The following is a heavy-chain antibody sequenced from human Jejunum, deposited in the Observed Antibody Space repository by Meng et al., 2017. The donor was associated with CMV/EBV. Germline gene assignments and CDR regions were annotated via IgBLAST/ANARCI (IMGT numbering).Heavy chain of an antibody. Sequence: AASGFTFRRYWMSWVRQTPGKGLEWVANINQDGSEKYYVDSVKGRFTISRDNAKNSLYLQMNSLRAEDTAVYYCAITGFDGSYFDSWGQGTLVTVSS. V-gene: IGHV3-7*03. CDR1: GFTFRRYW. CDR3: AITGFDGSYFDS. D-gene: IGHD3-9*01. CDR2: INQDGSEK. J-gene: IGHJ4*03.